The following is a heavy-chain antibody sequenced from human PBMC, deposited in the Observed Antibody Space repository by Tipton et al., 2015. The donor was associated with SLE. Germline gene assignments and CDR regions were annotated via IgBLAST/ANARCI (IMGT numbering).Heavy chain of an antibody. D-gene: IGHD3-3*01. J-gene: IGHJ1*01. CDR1: GFTFSSYT. Sequence: SLRLSCAASGFTFSSYTMNWVRQAPGKGLEWVSSISGDSSYKFYADSLKGRFTISRDNAKNSLYLQVNSLRADDTAVYYCARDFWRGPSSEYFQYWGQGTWVIVSS. CDR3: ARDFWRGPSSEYFQY. CDR2: ISGDSSYK. V-gene: IGHV3-21*01.